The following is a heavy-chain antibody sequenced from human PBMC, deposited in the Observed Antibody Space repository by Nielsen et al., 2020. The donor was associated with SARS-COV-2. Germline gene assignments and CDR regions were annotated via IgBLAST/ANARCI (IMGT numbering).Heavy chain of an antibody. D-gene: IGHD5-18*01. CDR1: GFTFSSYA. J-gene: IGHJ6*02. CDR3: ARDRPRPIGQLWFGYGMDV. V-gene: IGHV3-30-3*01. Sequence: GESLKISCAASGFTFSSYAMHWVRQAPGKGLEWVAVISYDGSNKYYADSVKGRFTISRDNSKNTLYLQMNSLRAEDTAVYYCARDRPRPIGQLWFGYGMDVWGQGTTVTVSS. CDR2: ISYDGSNK.